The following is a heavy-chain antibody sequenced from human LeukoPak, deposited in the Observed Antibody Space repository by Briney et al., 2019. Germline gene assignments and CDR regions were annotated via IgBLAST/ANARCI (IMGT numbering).Heavy chain of an antibody. J-gene: IGHJ4*02. CDR2: IKQDGSEK. V-gene: IGHV3-7*01. CDR1: GFTFSTYW. Sequence: GGSLRLSCAASGFTFSTYWMSWVRQAPGKGLEWVANIKQDGSEKYYIDSVKGRFTISRDNAKNSLYLQMNSLRAEDTAMYYCARDSAGNDYWGQGALVTVSS. D-gene: IGHD6-13*01. CDR3: ARDSAGNDY.